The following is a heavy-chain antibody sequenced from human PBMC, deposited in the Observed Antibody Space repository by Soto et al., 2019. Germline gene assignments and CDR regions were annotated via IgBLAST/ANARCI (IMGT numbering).Heavy chain of an antibody. V-gene: IGHV3-21*03. CDR2: ISGSGSNK. CDR1: GFSFLSHT. CDR3: ARDGIYSTGLYYFDL. J-gene: IGHJ4*02. D-gene: IGHD6-19*01. Sequence: GSLRLSCAASGFSFLSHTMNWVRQAPGQGLEWVSSISGSGSNKYYADSVKGRFTISRDNAQNSLFLQMNSLGAEDTAVYYCARDGIYSTGLYYFDLWGQGTMVTVSS.